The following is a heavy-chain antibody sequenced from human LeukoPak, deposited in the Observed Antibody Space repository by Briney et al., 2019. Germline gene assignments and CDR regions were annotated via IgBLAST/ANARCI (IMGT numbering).Heavy chain of an antibody. J-gene: IGHJ5*02. Sequence: ASVKLSCKASGYTFTGYYMHWVRQAPGQGLEWMGLINPTGDSTGYAQKFQGRVTMTREMSTSTDYLKLSSLRSEDTAIYYCGRDNSVDDNAWWFDAWGQGTLVTVSS. CDR3: GRDNSVDDNAWWFDA. V-gene: IGHV1-46*01. D-gene: IGHD3-22*01. CDR2: INPTGDST. CDR1: GYTFTGYY.